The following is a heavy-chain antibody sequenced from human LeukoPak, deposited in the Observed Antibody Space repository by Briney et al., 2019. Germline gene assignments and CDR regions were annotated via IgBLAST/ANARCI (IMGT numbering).Heavy chain of an antibody. CDR2: ISSNGDNT. V-gene: IGHV3-64D*06. Sequence: SGGSLRLSCSASGSTFSTYVMHWVRQAPGKGLEYVSAISSNGDNTYYADSVKGRFTISRDNSKNTLYLQMSSLRPDDTAVYFCVRGTGYWGQGTLVTVSS. CDR3: VRGTGY. CDR1: GSTFSTYV. J-gene: IGHJ4*02.